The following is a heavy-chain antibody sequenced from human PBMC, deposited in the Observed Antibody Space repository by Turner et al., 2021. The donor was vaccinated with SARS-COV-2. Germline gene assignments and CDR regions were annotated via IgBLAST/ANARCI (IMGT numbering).Heavy chain of an antibody. CDR2: IIPILGRA. CDR1: GVTFISYA. V-gene: IGHV1-69*10. Sequence: QVQLVQPGAVVKKPGSSVKVSCKASGVTFISYAISWVRQAPGQGLEWMGGIIPILGRANYAQKFQGRVTITADKSTSTAYMELSSLRSEDTAVYYCARAATMVRGVIRNSFYYYYGMDVWGQGTTVTVSS. J-gene: IGHJ6*02. CDR3: ARAATMVRGVIRNSFYYYYGMDV. D-gene: IGHD3-10*01.